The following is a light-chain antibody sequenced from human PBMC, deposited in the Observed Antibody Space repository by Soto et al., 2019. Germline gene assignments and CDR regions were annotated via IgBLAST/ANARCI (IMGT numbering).Light chain of an antibody. CDR3: AAWDDSLNAVV. Sequence: QSALTQPRSVSGSPGQSVSISCTGTSSDVGGYTYVSWYQQHPGKAPKVMIYDVSKRPSGVPDRFSGSKSGTSASLAISGLRSEDEADFYCAAWDDSLNAVVFGGGTKLTVL. J-gene: IGLJ2*01. V-gene: IGLV2-11*01. CDR1: SSDVGGYTY. CDR2: DVS.